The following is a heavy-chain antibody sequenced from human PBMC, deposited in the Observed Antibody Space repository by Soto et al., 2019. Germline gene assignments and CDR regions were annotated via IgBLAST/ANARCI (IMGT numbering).Heavy chain of an antibody. J-gene: IGHJ6*02. Sequence: ETLSLTCTVSGGSISSYYWSWIRQPAGKGLEWIGRIYTSGSTNYNPSLKSRVTMSVDTSKNQFSLKLSSVTAADTAVYYCARDGIAGYCTNGVCYTHVYGMDVWGQGTTVTVSS. V-gene: IGHV4-4*07. CDR1: GGSISSYY. CDR2: IYTSGST. CDR3: ARDGIAGYCTNGVCYTHVYGMDV. D-gene: IGHD2-8*01.